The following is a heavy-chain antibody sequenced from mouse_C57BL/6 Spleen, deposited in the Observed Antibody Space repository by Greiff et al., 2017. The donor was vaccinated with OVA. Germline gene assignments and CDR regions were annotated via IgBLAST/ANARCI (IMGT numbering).Heavy chain of an antibody. CDR2: ISDGGSYT. J-gene: IGHJ2*01. V-gene: IGHV5-4*01. CDR1: GFTFSSYA. CDR3: ARAGGTLYYFDY. Sequence: EVQVVESGGGLVKPGGSLKLSCAASGFTFSSYAMSWVRQTPEKRLEWVATISDGGSYTYYPDNVKGRFTISRDNAKNNLYLQMSHLKSEDTAMYYCARAGGTLYYFDYWGQGTTLTVSS. D-gene: IGHD4-1*01.